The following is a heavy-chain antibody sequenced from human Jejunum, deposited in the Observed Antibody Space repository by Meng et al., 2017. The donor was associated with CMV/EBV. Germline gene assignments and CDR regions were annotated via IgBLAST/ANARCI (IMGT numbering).Heavy chain of an antibody. CDR3: ARVSADSFQSAFHV. J-gene: IGHJ3*01. CDR2: ITTALGAV. Sequence: SGYDFYRYGLKWVRQAPGQGLKWVGGITTALGAVSYAKRLQGRVVITADKVTDTTYMEISSLTSDDTAVYFCARVSADSFQSAFHVWGQGTMVTVSS. V-gene: IGHV1-69*06. D-gene: IGHD2-2*01. CDR1: GYDFYRYG.